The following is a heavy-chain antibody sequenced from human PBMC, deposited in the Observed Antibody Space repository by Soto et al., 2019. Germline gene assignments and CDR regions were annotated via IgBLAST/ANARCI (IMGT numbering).Heavy chain of an antibody. V-gene: IGHV1-69*02. CDR3: EHDYGDYEGY. Sequence: QVQLVQSGAEVKKPGSSVKVSCKASGGTFSSYTISCVRQAPGQGLEWMGRIIPILGIANYAQKFQGRVTITADKSTSTAYMELSSLRSEDTAVYYCEHDYGDYEGYWAQGTLVTVSS. CDR2: IIPILGIA. CDR1: GGTFSSYT. J-gene: IGHJ4*02. D-gene: IGHD4-17*01.